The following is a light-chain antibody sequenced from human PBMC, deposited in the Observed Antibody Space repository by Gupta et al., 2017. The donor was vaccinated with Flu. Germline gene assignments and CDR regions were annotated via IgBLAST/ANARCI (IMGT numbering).Light chain of an antibody. CDR3: SSYAGSNKL. Sequence: QSVTISCTGTSSDVVDYTYVSWYHHDPGKAPKLLIYEVNKRASGVPDRFSGSKSGSTASLMVSGRQADDEGDYYCSSYAGSNKLFGGGTRLTVL. CDR1: SSDVVDYTY. J-gene: IGLJ3*02. CDR2: EVN. V-gene: IGLV2-8*01.